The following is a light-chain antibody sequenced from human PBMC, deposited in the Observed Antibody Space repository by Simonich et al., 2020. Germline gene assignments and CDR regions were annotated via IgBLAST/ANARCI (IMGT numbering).Light chain of an antibody. Sequence: EIVMTQSPATLSVSSGERATLSCRTSQSVSSNLAWYQQKPGQEPKLLIYGAATRATGIPARFSGSGSGAEFTLTISSLQSEDFAVYYCQQYNNWPPLTFGGGTKVEIK. CDR3: QQYNNWPPLT. J-gene: IGKJ4*01. CDR1: QSVSSN. V-gene: IGKV3-15*01. CDR2: GAA.